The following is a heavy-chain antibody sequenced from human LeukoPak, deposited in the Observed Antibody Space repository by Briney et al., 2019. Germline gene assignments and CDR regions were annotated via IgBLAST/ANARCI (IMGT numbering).Heavy chain of an antibody. Sequence: ASMKVSCKASGYTFTGYYMHWVRQAPGQGLEWMGWINPNSGGTNYAQKFQGRVTVTRDTSISTAYMELSRLRSDDTAVYYCARDFSRIAVAGTFDYWGQGTLVTVSS. D-gene: IGHD6-19*01. CDR3: ARDFSRIAVAGTFDY. J-gene: IGHJ4*02. V-gene: IGHV1-2*02. CDR2: INPNSGGT. CDR1: GYTFTGYY.